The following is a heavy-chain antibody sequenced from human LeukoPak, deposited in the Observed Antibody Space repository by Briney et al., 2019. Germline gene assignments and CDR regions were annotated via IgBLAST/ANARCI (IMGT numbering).Heavy chain of an antibody. Sequence: PSETLSLTCAVYGGSFSGYHWSWIRQAPGKGLEWIGEINHSGSTNYNPSLKSRVTISVDTSKNQISLRLKSVTAADTAVYYCASLGVTQRDYWGQGALVTVYS. V-gene: IGHV4-34*01. CDR3: ASLGVTQRDY. CDR1: GGSFSGYH. CDR2: INHSGST. D-gene: IGHD4-11*01. J-gene: IGHJ4*02.